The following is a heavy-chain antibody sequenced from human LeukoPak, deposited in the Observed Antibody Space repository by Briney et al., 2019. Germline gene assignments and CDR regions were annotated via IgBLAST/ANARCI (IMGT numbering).Heavy chain of an antibody. V-gene: IGHV4-34*01. CDR3: ATSKGVDYYDSSGYPYYFDY. CDR2: INHSGST. Sequence: SETLSLTCAVYGGSFSGYYWSWIRQPPGKGLEWIGEINHSGSTNYNPSLKSRVTISVDTSKNQFSLKLSSVTAADTAVYCCATSKGVDYYDSSGYPYYFDYWGQGTLVTVSS. CDR1: GGSFSGYY. J-gene: IGHJ4*02. D-gene: IGHD3-22*01.